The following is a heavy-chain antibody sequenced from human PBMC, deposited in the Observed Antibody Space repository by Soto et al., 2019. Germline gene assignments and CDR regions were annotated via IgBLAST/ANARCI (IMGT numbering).Heavy chain of an antibody. CDR3: AKELQRGMDV. Sequence: QVHLVQSGAEVKQPGASVKVSCKASGYTFSVYHMHWVRQAPGQGLEWMGWVHPNSGGTNYAQSFEGRVTMTRDTSINTAHMELSRLTSDDTAVYYCAKELQRGMDVWGQGTTVTVSS. CDR1: GYTFSVYH. J-gene: IGHJ6*02. D-gene: IGHD4-4*01. CDR2: VHPNSGGT. V-gene: IGHV1-2*02.